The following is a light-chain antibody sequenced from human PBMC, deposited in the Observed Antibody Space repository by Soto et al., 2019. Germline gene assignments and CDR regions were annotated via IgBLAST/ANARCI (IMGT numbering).Light chain of an antibody. Sequence: GDRVTITCRASQSISSWLAWYQQKPGKAPKLLIYDASSLESGVPSRFSCSGSGTEFTLTISSLQPDDFATYYCQQYNSYSGTFGPGTKVDIK. CDR1: QSISSW. CDR3: QQYNSYSGT. V-gene: IGKV1-5*01. J-gene: IGKJ3*01. CDR2: DAS.